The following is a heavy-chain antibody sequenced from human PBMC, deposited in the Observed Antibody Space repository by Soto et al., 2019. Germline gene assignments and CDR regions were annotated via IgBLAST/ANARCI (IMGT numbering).Heavy chain of an antibody. CDR1: GGSISSSNW. J-gene: IGHJ6*02. V-gene: IGHV4-4*02. D-gene: IGHD3-9*01. Sequence: SETLSLTCAVSGGSISSSNWWSWVRQPPGKGLEWIGEIYHSGSTNYNPSPKSRVTISVDKSKNQFSLKLSSVTAADTAVYYCARGGATYYDIVTGYYYYYGMDVWGQGTTVTVSS. CDR2: IYHSGST. CDR3: ARGGATYYDIVTGYYYYYGMDV.